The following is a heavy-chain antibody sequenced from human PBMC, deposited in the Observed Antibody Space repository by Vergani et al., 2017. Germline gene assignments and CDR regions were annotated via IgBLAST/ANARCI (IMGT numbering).Heavy chain of an antibody. CDR1: GYPFTSYY. CDR3: VWDSGYDTRNFDY. Sequence: QVQLVQSGAEVKKPGASVKVSCKASGYPFTSYYMHWVRRAPGQGLEWMGIINPSGGSTSYAQKFQGRVTMTRDTSTRTVYMELSSLGSEDTAVYYCVWDSGYDTRNFDYWGQGTLVTVSS. CDR2: INPSGGST. V-gene: IGHV1-46*01. J-gene: IGHJ4*02. D-gene: IGHD5-12*01.